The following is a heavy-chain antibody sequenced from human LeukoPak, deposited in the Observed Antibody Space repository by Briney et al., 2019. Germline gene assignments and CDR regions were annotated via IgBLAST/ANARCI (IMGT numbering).Heavy chain of an antibody. V-gene: IGHV3-7*03. CDR1: GFSFSSYW. Sequence: GGSLRLSCVASGFSFSSYWMSWVRQTPGKGLEWVANIKQEGSARYYVDSVTGRFTISRDNAMNSLYLQMNSLRAEDTAVYYCARRAGAYSHPYDYWGQGTLVTVSS. CDR3: ARRAGAYSHPYDY. D-gene: IGHD4/OR15-4a*01. CDR2: IKQEGSAR. J-gene: IGHJ4*02.